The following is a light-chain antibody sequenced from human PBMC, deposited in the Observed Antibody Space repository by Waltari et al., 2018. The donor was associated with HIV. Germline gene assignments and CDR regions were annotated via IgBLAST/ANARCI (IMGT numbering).Light chain of an antibody. CDR1: KLGGNY. CDR3: QAWDSFTGV. J-gene: IGLJ3*02. CDR2: QDS. Sequence: SFELTQPPSVSVSPGQTASITCPGDKLGGNYASWYQQKPGQSPVLVIYQDSKRPSGIPERFSGSSSGNTVTLTIGETQALDEADYYCQAWDSFTGVFGGGTRLTVL. V-gene: IGLV3-1*01.